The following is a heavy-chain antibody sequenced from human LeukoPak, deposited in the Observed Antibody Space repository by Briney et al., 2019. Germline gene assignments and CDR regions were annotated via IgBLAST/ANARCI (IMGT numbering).Heavy chain of an antibody. CDR1: GFTFSSYA. CDR2: ISGSGGST. D-gene: IGHD3-3*01. V-gene: IGHV3-23*01. Sequence: GGSLRLSCAASGFTFSSYAMSCVRQAPGKGLEWVSAISGSGGSTYYADSVKGRFTISRDNSKNTLYLQMNSLRAEDTAVYYCARKLPPAITIFGVVIKEEYYFDYWGQGTLVTVSS. CDR3: ARKLPPAITIFGVVIKEEYYFDY. J-gene: IGHJ4*02.